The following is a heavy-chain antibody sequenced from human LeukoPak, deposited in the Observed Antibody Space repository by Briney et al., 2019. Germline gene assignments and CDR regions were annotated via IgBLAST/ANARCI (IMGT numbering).Heavy chain of an antibody. Sequence: SETLSLTCTVSGGSISSSSYYWGWIRQPPGKGLEWIGSIYYSGSTYYNPSLKSRVTISVDTSKNQFSLKLSSVTAADTAVYYCARWRQWLVGGGADYWGQGTLVTVSS. D-gene: IGHD6-19*01. V-gene: IGHV4-39*07. J-gene: IGHJ4*02. CDR1: GGSISSSSYY. CDR2: IYYSGST. CDR3: ARWRQWLVGGGADY.